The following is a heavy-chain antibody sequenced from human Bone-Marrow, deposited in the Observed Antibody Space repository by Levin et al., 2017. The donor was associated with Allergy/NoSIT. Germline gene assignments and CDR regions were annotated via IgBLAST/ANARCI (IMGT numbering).Heavy chain of an antibody. V-gene: IGHV4-39*07. D-gene: IGHD6-13*01. CDR2: IYYGGST. CDR1: GGSISSSSYY. J-gene: IGHJ4*02. CDR3: ARAVGYGSSWYAYYFDY. Sequence: SETLSLTCTVSGGSISSSSYYWGWIRQPPGKGLEWLGSIYYGGSTYYNPSLKSRVTISVDTSKNQFSLKLSSVTAADTAVYYCARAVGYGSSWYAYYFDYWGQGTLVTVSS.